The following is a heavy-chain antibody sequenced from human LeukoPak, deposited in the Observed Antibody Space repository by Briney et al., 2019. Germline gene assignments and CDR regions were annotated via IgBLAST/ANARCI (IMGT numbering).Heavy chain of an antibody. J-gene: IGHJ4*02. CDR1: GFTFSSYG. D-gene: IGHD6-13*01. CDR2: ISYDGSNK. V-gene: IGHV3-30*18. Sequence: PGGSLRLSCAASGFTFSSYGMHWVRQAPGKGLEWVAVISYDGSNKYYADSVKGRFTISRDNSKNTLYPQMNSLRAEDTAVYYCAKDLIAAADYFDYWGQGTLVTVSS. CDR3: AKDLIAAADYFDY.